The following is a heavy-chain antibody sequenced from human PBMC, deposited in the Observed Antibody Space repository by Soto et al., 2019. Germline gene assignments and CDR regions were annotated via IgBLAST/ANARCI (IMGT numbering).Heavy chain of an antibody. V-gene: IGHV3-21*01. Sequence: GGSLRLSCAASGFTFSSYSMNWVRQAPGKGLEWVSSISSSSSYIYYADSVKGRFTISRDNAKNSLYLQMNSLRAEDTTVYYCARAISPDDYGDPPYVYWGQGTLVTVSS. D-gene: IGHD4-17*01. CDR1: GFTFSSYS. CDR2: ISSSSSYI. CDR3: ARAISPDDYGDPPYVY. J-gene: IGHJ4*02.